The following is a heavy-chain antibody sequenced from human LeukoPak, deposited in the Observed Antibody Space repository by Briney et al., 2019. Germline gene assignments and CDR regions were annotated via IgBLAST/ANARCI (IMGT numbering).Heavy chain of an antibody. D-gene: IGHD4-11*01. CDR3: AKALYDYSNYGIDY. V-gene: IGHV3-23*01. CDR2: ISSSGGST. J-gene: IGHJ4*02. Sequence: GGSLRLSCAASGFTFSSYAMSWVRQAPGKGLEWVSAISSSGGSTYYADSVKGRFTVSRDNSKNTLYLQMNSLRAEDTAVYYCAKALYDYSNYGIDYWGQGTLVTVSS. CDR1: GFTFSSYA.